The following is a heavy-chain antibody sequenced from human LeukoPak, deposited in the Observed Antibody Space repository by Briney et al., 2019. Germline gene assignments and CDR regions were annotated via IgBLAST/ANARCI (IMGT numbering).Heavy chain of an antibody. CDR1: GGSISSYY. D-gene: IGHD1-14*01. CDR3: ARASPDHTSYYYYYYMDV. V-gene: IGHV4-4*07. CDR2: IYTSGST. J-gene: IGHJ6*03. Sequence: SETLSLTCTVSGGSISSYYWSWIRQPAGKGLEWIGRIYTSGSTNYNPSLKCRVTISVDKSKNQFSLKLSSVTAADTAVYYCARASPDHTSYYYYYYMDVWGKGTTVTVSS.